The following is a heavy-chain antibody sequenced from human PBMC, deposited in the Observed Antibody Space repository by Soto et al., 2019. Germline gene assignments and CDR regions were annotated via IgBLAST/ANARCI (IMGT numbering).Heavy chain of an antibody. CDR2: ISGSGGST. D-gene: IGHD6-19*01. Sequence: GGSLRLSCAASGFTFSSYAMSWVRQAPGKGLEWVSAISGSGGSTYYADSVKGRFTISRDNSKNTLYLQMNSLRAEDTAVYYCAKDKRYSSGLNWFDPWGQGTLVTVSS. V-gene: IGHV3-23*01. CDR3: AKDKRYSSGLNWFDP. J-gene: IGHJ5*02. CDR1: GFTFSSYA.